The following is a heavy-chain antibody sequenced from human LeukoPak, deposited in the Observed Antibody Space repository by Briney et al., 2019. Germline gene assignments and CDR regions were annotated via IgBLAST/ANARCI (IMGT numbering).Heavy chain of an antibody. J-gene: IGHJ5*02. Sequence: GGSLRLSCAASGFTFSSYAMSWVRQAPGKGQEWVSAISGSGGSTYYADSVKGRFTISRDNSKNTLYLQMNSLRAEDTAVYYRAKDSGLLWFGEFTTNWFDPWGQGTLVTVSP. CDR3: AKDSGLLWFGEFTTNWFDP. V-gene: IGHV3-23*01. D-gene: IGHD3-10*01. CDR1: GFTFSSYA. CDR2: ISGSGGST.